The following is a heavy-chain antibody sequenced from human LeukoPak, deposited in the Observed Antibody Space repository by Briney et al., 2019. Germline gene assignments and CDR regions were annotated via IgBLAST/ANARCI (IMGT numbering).Heavy chain of an antibody. Sequence: PSETLSLTCTVSGGSISSSSYYWGWIRQPPGKGLEWIGNIYYTGSTYYNPSLKSRVTISVDTSKNQFSLKLSSLTAADTAVYYCATLGYGSSCYWGQGTLVTVSS. CDR3: ATLGYGSSCY. J-gene: IGHJ4*02. V-gene: IGHV4-39*01. CDR2: IYYTGST. CDR1: GGSISSSSYY. D-gene: IGHD6-13*01.